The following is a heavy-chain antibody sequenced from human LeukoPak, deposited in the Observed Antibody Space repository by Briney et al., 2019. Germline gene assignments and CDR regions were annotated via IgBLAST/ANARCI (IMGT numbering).Heavy chain of an antibody. CDR2: IYSGGST. V-gene: IGHV3-66*01. D-gene: IGHD3-22*01. CDR3: ARDLFTMIVHDAFDI. Sequence: GGSLRLSCAASEFSVGSNYMTWVRQAPGQGLEWVSLIYSGGSTYYADSAKGRFTISRDNSKNTLYLQMNSLRAEDTAVYYCARDLFTMIVHDAFDIWGQGTMVTVSS. J-gene: IGHJ3*02. CDR1: EFSVGSNY.